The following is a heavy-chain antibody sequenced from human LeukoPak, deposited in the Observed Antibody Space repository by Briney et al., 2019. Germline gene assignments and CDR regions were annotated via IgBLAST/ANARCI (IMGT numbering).Heavy chain of an antibody. CDR3: ARDDHWAFDY. CDR1: GFTFSSYG. D-gene: IGHD3-16*01. J-gene: IGHJ4*02. V-gene: IGHV3-33*01. CDR2: IWYDGSNK. Sequence: GGSLRLSCAASGFTFSSYGMHWVRQAPGKGLEWVAVIWYDGSNKYYADSVKGRFTISRDNAKNSLYLQMNSLRDEDTAVYYCARDDHWAFDYWGQGTLVTVSS.